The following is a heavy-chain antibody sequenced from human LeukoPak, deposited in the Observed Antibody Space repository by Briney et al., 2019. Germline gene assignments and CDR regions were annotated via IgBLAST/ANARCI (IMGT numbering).Heavy chain of an antibody. CDR1: GFTFSSYS. V-gene: IGHV3-21*01. Sequence: GGSLRLSCAASGFTFSSYSMNWVRQAPGKGLEWVSSISSSSSYIYYADSVKGRFTISRDNAKNSLYLQMNSLRAEDTAVYYCARGEYPAGFYYYYYMDVWGKGTTVTVS. CDR3: ARGEYPAGFYYYYYMDV. CDR2: ISSSSSYI. J-gene: IGHJ6*03. D-gene: IGHD2-2*01.